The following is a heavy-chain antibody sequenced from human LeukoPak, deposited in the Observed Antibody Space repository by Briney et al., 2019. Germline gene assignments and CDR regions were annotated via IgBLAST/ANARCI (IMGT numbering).Heavy chain of an antibody. CDR1: GYTFTSYY. Sequence: ASVKVSCKASGYTFTSYYMHWVRQAPGQGLEWMGIINPSGGSTSYAQKFQGRVTITADKSTSTAYMELSSLRSEDTAVYYCARRYCSSTSCSRGTYNWFDPWGQGTLVTVS. CDR3: ARRYCSSTSCSRGTYNWFDP. D-gene: IGHD2-2*01. V-gene: IGHV1-46*01. CDR2: INPSGGST. J-gene: IGHJ5*02.